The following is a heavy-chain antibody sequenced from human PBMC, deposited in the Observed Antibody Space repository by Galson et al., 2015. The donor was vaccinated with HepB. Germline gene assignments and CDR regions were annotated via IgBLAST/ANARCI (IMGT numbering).Heavy chain of an antibody. Sequence: LRLSCAASGFTFSSYAMHWVRQAPGKGLEWVAVISYDGSNKYYADSVKGRFTISRDNSKNTLYLQMNSLRAEDTAVYYCARAWRAPRQGYYYMDVWGKGTTVTVSS. CDR3: ARAWRAPRQGYYYMDV. CDR1: GFTFSSYA. CDR2: ISYDGSNK. J-gene: IGHJ6*03. V-gene: IGHV3-30*04.